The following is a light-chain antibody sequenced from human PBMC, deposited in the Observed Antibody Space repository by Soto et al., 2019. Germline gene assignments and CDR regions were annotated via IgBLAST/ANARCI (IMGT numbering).Light chain of an antibody. J-gene: IGKJ2*01. CDR3: QLYGVSPPKYT. Sequence: EIVLTQSPGTLSLSPGERATLSCRASQTINSSYLTWYQQKPGQAPRLLIYSASSRATDIPDRFSGSGSGTDFTLTISRVEPEDFAVYYCQLYGVSPPKYTFGRGTKLEI. CDR2: SAS. V-gene: IGKV3-20*01. CDR1: QTINSSY.